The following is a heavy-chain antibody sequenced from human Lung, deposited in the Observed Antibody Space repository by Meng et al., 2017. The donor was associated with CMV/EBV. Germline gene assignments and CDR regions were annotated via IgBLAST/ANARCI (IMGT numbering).Heavy chain of an antibody. CDR1: GGSISSDDHY. CDR3: SRWSLVHYNMDV. D-gene: IGHD3-16*01. V-gene: IGHV4-30-4*01. CDR2: IYYSGST. Sequence: LRLXCTVTGGSISSDDHYWSWIRQTPGKGLEWIGYIYYSGSTYYIPSLKSRVIMSVDTSKNHFSLNLTSVTAADTAVYYCSRWSLVHYNMDVWGQGTAVTVSS. J-gene: IGHJ6*02.